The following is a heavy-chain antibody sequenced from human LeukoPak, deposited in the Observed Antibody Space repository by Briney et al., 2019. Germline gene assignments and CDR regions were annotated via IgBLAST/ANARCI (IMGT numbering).Heavy chain of an antibody. J-gene: IGHJ4*02. V-gene: IGHV4-59*01. D-gene: IGHD5-12*01. CDR3: ARGTVGLRPHY. CDR2: IYYSGGT. CDR1: GASISSYY. Sequence: SETLSLTCTVSGASISSYYWSWIRQPPGKGLEWIGYIYYSGGTNYNPSLKSRVTISIDTSKNQFSLRLSSVTAADTAVYYCARGTVGLRPHYWGQGTLVTVSS.